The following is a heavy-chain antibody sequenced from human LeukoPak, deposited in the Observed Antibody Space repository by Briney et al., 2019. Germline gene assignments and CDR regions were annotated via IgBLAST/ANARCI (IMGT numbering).Heavy chain of an antibody. CDR3: TRDHDFWRGPLDV. V-gene: IGHV3-49*03. CDR1: GFNFGDYS. CDR2: IRREGYGGTT. Sequence: GGSLRLSCTASGFNFGDYSLSWFREAPGVGLEWVAFIRREGYGGTTEYAASVKGRFTISRDDSKSIAYLQMNSLKTEDTGVYYCTRDHDFWRGPLDVWGKGTTVTVSS. D-gene: IGHD3-3*01. J-gene: IGHJ6*04.